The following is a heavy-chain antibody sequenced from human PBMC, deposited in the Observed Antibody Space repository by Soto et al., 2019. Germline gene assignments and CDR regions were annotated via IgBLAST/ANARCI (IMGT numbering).Heavy chain of an antibody. CDR2: TYHSGST. CDR3: AGYPYGDYVFDY. CDR1: SGSISSSNW. Sequence: QVQLQESGPGLVKPSGALSLTCAVSSGSISSSNWWSWVRQPPGKGLEWIGETYHSGSTNYNPSLKSRGTITVHKSKNQFSLELSSVTAADTAVYYCAGYPYGDYVFDYWGQGTLVTVSS. J-gene: IGHJ4*02. D-gene: IGHD4-17*01. V-gene: IGHV4-4*02.